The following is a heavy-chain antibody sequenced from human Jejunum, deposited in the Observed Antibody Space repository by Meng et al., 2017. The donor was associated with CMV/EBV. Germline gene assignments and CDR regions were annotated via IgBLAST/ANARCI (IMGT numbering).Heavy chain of an antibody. Sequence: SYWMSWVRQAPGKGLEWVDNIRQDGSEKYYVDSVRGRFTISRDSAKNSLYLQMNSLRAEDTAVYYCARGFWDIVVVPASTSVWDYWGRGTRVTVSS. D-gene: IGHD2-2*01. CDR2: IRQDGSEK. J-gene: IGHJ4*02. V-gene: IGHV3-7*01. CDR1: SYW. CDR3: ARGFWDIVVVPASTSVWDY.